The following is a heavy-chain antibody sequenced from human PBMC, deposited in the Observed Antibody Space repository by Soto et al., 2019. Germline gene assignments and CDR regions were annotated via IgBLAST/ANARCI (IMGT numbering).Heavy chain of an antibody. D-gene: IGHD5-18*01. J-gene: IGHJ6*02. Sequence: GGSLRLSCAASGFTFSSYEMNWVRQAPGKGLEWVSYISSSGSTIYYADSVKGRFTISRDNAKNSLYLQMNSLRAEDTAVYYCARGGYSYGYYYYYGMDVWGQGTTVTVSS. CDR1: GFTFSSYE. CDR2: ISSSGSTI. V-gene: IGHV3-48*03. CDR3: ARGGYSYGYYYYYGMDV.